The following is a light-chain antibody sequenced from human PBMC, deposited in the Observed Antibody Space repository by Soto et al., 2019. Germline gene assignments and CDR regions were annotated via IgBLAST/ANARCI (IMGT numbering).Light chain of an antibody. J-gene: IGLJ6*01. CDR3: AAWDDSLSGNV. V-gene: IGLV1-47*01. CDR2: RNN. CDR1: SSNIGNNF. Sequence: QSVLTQPPSASGTPGQRVTISCSGSSSNIGNNFVYWYQQFPGTAPKLLIYRNNPRPSGVPDRFSGSKSGTSASLAISGLRSEDEADYYSAAWDDSLSGNVFGSGAKVTVL.